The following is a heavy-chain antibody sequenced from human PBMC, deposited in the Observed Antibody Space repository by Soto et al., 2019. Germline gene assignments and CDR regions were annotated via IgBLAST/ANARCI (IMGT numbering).Heavy chain of an antibody. V-gene: IGHV4-31*03. D-gene: IGHD3-16*02. Sequence: QVQLQESGPGLVKPSQTLSLTCTVSGGSISSGGYYWSWIRQHPGKGLEWIGYIYYSGSTYYNPSLKRRVTISVDTSKHQFSLKLSSVTAADTAVYYCARVNGVIVPVDAFDIWVQGTMVTVSS. CDR3: ARVNGVIVPVDAFDI. CDR1: GGSISSGGYY. CDR2: IYYSGST. J-gene: IGHJ3*02.